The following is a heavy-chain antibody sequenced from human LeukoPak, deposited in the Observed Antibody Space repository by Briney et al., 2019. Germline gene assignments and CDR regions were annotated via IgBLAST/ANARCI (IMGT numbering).Heavy chain of an antibody. CDR1: GFTFSDYW. CDR3: AGGASPGYFDL. D-gene: IGHD2-15*01. CDR2: ITNDGSAT. J-gene: IGHJ2*01. V-gene: IGHV3-74*01. Sequence: PGGSLRLSCAVSGFTFSDYWMHWVRQGPGEGLAWVSRITNDGSATGYADSVKGRFTISRDNAKNTLYLHMDSLSPEDTAVYYCAGGASPGYFDLWGRGTLVTVSS.